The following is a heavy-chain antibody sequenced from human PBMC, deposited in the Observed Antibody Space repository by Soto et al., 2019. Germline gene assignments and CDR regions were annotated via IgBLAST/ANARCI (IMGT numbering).Heavy chain of an antibody. CDR3: ARDRLNDHHDCHYYYGMDV. D-gene: IGHD3-3*01. Sequence: EVQLMETGGGLVKPGGSLRLSCGASGFTFDDYSMNWVRQAPGKGLEWISAIGGTTNYIYYADSVKGRFTISRDNAKNSLYLQMNSLTAEDTAVYYCARDRLNDHHDCHYYYGMDVWGQGTTVTVS. CDR2: IGGTTNYI. J-gene: IGHJ6*02. V-gene: IGHV3-21*01. CDR1: GFTFDDYS.